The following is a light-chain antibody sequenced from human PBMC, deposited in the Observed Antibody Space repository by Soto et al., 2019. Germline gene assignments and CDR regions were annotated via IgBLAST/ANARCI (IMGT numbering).Light chain of an antibody. J-gene: IGKJ1*01. Sequence: EIVLTQSPGSLSLSPGERATLSCRASQSVSSYLAWYQQKPGQAPRLLISGASSRATGFPDRFSGSGSGTDFNLTVSRLEPEDSAVNYCQQYSSPPRTFGQGTKVEIK. CDR3: QQYSSPPRT. CDR1: QSVSSY. V-gene: IGKV3-20*01. CDR2: GAS.